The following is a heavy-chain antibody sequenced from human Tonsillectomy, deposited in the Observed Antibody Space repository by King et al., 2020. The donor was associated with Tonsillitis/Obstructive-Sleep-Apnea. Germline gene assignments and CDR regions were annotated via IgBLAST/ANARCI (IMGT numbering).Heavy chain of an antibody. D-gene: IGHD3-3*01. CDR1: GYTFTNYC. CDR3: ARDHGVNYSYYYMDV. J-gene: IGHJ6*03. CDR2: IYPSGGST. V-gene: IGHV1-46*01. Sequence: QLVQSGAEVKKPGASVKVSCRASGYTFTNYCIHWVRQAPGQGIEWMGIIYPSGGSTNYAQKFQGRVTMTRDTATNTVSMELSSLRAEDTAVYYCARDHGVNYSYYYMDVWGTGTTVTVSS.